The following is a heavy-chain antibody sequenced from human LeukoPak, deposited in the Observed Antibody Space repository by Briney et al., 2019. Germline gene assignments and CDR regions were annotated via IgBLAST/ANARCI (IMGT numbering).Heavy chain of an antibody. CDR1: GGSISSYY. CDR3: ARGKPGYHHFDY. D-gene: IGHD2-2*01. V-gene: IGHV4-59*01. J-gene: IGHJ4*02. CDR2: IYYSGST. Sequence: SETLSLTCTVSGGSISSYYWSWIRQPPGKGLEWIGYIYYSGSTNYNPSLKSRVTISVDTSKNQFSLKLSSETAADTAVYYCARGKPGYHHFDYWGQGTLVTVSS.